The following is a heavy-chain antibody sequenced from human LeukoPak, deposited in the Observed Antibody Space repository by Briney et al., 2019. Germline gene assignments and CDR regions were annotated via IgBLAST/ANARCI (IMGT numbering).Heavy chain of an antibody. J-gene: IGHJ4*02. CDR3: ARITGTTFGFSDY. V-gene: IGHV1-2*02. Sequence: ASVKVSCKASVYTFTDYYMHWVRQAPGQGLEWMGWINPNSGGTNYAQKIQGRVTMTRDTSISTAYMELSRLRSDDTAVYYCARITGTTFGFSDYWGQGTLVTVSS. CDR2: INPNSGGT. D-gene: IGHD3-16*01. CDR1: VYTFTDYY.